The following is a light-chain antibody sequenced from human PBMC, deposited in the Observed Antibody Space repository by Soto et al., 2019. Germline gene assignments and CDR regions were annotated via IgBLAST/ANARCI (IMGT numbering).Light chain of an antibody. Sequence: EIVLTQSPATLSLSPGEGVALSCGASQSLSNNFLVWYQQKPGLAPRLLIFDASTRATGIPDRFSGSGSGTDFTLTISRLEPEDFAVYYCHQFGASPTFGGGTKVEFK. J-gene: IGKJ4*01. CDR1: QSLSNNF. CDR2: DAS. CDR3: HQFGASPT. V-gene: IGKV3D-20*01.